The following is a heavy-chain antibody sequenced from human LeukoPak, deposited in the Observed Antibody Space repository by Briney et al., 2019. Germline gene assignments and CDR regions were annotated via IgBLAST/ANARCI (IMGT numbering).Heavy chain of an antibody. CDR1: GFTFSSYA. CDR3: ATGGVLLWFGGLAYFDY. V-gene: IGHV3-23*01. Sequence: GGSLRLSCAASGFTFSSYAMSWVRQAPGKGLEWVSAISGSGGSTYYADSVKGRFTISRDNSKNTLYLQMNSLRAEDTAVYYCATGGVLLWFGGLAYFDYWGQGTLVTVSS. D-gene: IGHD3-10*01. CDR2: ISGSGGST. J-gene: IGHJ4*02.